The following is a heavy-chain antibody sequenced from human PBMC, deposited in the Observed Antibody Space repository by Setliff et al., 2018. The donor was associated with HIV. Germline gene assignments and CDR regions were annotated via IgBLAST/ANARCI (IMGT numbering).Heavy chain of an antibody. V-gene: IGHV3-11*05. Sequence: GGSLRLSCVGSGFTFNDYHISWIRQAPGKGLEWISYIGSLGDKEYADSVKGRFTISRDNARKSVYLQIDSLRAEDTAVYYCARELNGHTSSHYYFGLDVWGQGTTVT. CDR2: IGSLGDK. D-gene: IGHD6-6*01. CDR1: GFTFNDYH. CDR3: ARELNGHTSSHYYFGLDV. J-gene: IGHJ6*02.